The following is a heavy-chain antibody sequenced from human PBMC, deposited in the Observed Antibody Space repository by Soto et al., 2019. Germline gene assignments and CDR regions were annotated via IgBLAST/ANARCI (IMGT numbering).Heavy chain of an antibody. CDR3: AREPPYSDILTGYYPSYYFDY. J-gene: IGHJ4*02. D-gene: IGHD3-9*01. V-gene: IGHV1-18*01. CDR2: ISAYNGNT. Sequence: ASVKVSCKASGYTFTSYGISWVRQAPGQGLEWMGWISAYNGNTNYAQKLQGRVTMTTDTSTSTAYMELRSLRSDDTAVYYCAREPPYSDILTGYYPSYYFDYWGQGTLSPSPQ. CDR1: GYTFTSYG.